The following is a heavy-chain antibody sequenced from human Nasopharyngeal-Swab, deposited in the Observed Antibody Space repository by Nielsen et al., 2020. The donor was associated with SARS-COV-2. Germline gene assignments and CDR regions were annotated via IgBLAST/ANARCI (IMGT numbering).Heavy chain of an antibody. Sequence: GSLRLSCTVSGGSISSYYWGWIRQPPGKGLEWIGSIYYSGSTYYNPSLKSRVTISVDTSKNQFSLKLSSVTAADTAVYYCARQVGYCTNGVCPTYYYYYGMDVWGQGTTVTVSS. CDR2: IYYSGST. D-gene: IGHD2-8*01. CDR1: GGSISSYY. V-gene: IGHV4-39*01. J-gene: IGHJ6*02. CDR3: ARQVGYCTNGVCPTYYYYYGMDV.